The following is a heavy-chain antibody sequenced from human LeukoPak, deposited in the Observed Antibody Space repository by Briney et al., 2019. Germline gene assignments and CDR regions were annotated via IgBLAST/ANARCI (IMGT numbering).Heavy chain of an antibody. J-gene: IGHJ5*02. Sequence: GGSLRLSCAASGFTVSSNYMSWVRQAPGKGLEWVSVIYTGGTPYYADSVKGRFTISRDNSKNTLYLQMNSLRAEDTAVYYRARDKYGNNWFDPWGQGTLVTVSS. D-gene: IGHD2/OR15-2a*01. CDR1: GFTVSSNY. CDR3: ARDKYGNNWFDP. CDR2: IYTGGTP. V-gene: IGHV3-66*01.